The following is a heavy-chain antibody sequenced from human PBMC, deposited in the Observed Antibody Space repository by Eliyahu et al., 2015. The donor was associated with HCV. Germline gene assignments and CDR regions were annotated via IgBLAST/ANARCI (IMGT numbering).Heavy chain of an antibody. D-gene: IGHD6-19*01. CDR3: ARLTLSQWLVPGNWFDP. V-gene: IGHV5-51*03. CDR2: IYPGDSDT. Sequence: EVQLVQSGAEVKKPGESLKISCKGSGYSFTSYWIGWVRQMPGKGLEWMGIIYPGDSDTRYSPXFQGQVTISADKSISTAYLQWSSLKASDTAMYYCARLTLSQWLVPGNWFDPWGQGTLVTVSS. J-gene: IGHJ5*02. CDR1: GYSFTSYW.